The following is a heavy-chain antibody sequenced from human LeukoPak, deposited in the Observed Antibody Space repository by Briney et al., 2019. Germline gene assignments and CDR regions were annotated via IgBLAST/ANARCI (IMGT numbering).Heavy chain of an antibody. V-gene: IGHV3-30*18. CDR3: AKDMGAAGLFDY. Sequence: GGSLRLSCAASGFTFSSYGMHWVRQAPGKGLGWVAVISYDGSNKYYADSVKGRFTISRDNSKNTLYLQMNSLRAEDTAVYYCAKDMGAAGLFDYWGQGTLVTVSS. CDR2: ISYDGSNK. D-gene: IGHD6-13*01. CDR1: GFTFSSYG. J-gene: IGHJ4*02.